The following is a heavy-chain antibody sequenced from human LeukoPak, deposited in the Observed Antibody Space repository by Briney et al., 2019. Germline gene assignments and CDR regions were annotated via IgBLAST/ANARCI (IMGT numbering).Heavy chain of an antibody. CDR3: ARVCSSASCYNNY. CDR2: ISAYNGNT. Sequence: GASVKVSCKASGYTFNNCGISWVRQAPGQGLEWMGWISAYNGNTNYAQKFQGRVTMTTDTSTSTGYMELRSLRSDDTAVYYCARVCSSASCYNNYWGQGTLVTVSS. D-gene: IGHD2-2*02. J-gene: IGHJ4*02. V-gene: IGHV1-18*01. CDR1: GYTFNNCG.